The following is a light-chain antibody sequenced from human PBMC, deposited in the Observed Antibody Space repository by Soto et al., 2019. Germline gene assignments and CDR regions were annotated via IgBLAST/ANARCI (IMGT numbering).Light chain of an antibody. CDR3: TQSIELPRT. Sequence: DIVMTQSPLSLSVTPGQSGSISCRSSQSLLHGDDTTRFYWSLQRPGQSPQLLIPQVSNRFSGVPERFSGRGSGTDFILKISRVEAEDVGVYYCTQSIELPRTFGQGTKVEVK. V-gene: IGKV2D-29*02. CDR1: QSLLHGDDTTR. CDR2: QVS. J-gene: IGKJ1*01.